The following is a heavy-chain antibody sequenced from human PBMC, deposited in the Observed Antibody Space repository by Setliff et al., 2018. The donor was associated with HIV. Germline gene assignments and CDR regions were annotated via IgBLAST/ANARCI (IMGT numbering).Heavy chain of an antibody. V-gene: IGHV1-69*13. CDR2: IIPMFGRV. CDR3: ARGVAINYYGSGSYFGH. Sequence: ASVKVSCKPSGGTFSSYAISWVRQAPGQGLEWMGGIIPMFGRVNYAQKLQGRVTITADESTNTAYMELSSLGAEDTAVYFCARGVAINYYGSGSYFGHWGQGTLVTVSS. D-gene: IGHD3-10*01. CDR1: GGTFSSYA. J-gene: IGHJ4*02.